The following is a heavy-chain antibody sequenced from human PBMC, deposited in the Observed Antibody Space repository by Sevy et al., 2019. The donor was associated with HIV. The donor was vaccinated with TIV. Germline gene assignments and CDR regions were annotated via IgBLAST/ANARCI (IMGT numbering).Heavy chain of an antibody. D-gene: IGHD6-13*01. CDR1: GFTFSSYS. CDR2: ISSSTI. CDR3: ARLSGYSSSWSYFDY. J-gene: IGHJ4*02. Sequence: GGSLRLSCAASGFTFSSYSMNWVRQAPGKGLEWVSYISSSTIYYADSVKGRFTISRDNAKNSLYLQMNSLGAEDTAVYYCARLSGYSSSWSYFDYWGQGTLVTVSS. V-gene: IGHV3-48*01.